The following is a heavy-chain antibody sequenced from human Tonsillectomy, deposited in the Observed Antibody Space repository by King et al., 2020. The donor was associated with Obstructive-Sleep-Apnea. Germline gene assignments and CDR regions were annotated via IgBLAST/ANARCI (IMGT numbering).Heavy chain of an antibody. CDR1: GFTFEDYS. J-gene: IGHJ4*02. Sequence: QLVQSGGGLVQPGRSLRLSCAASGFTFEDYSMHWVRQAPGKGLEWVSGISWISGSIGYADSVKGRFTISRDNAKYSLYLQMNSLRPEDTALYYCAKGATAGYLYYFDYWGQGTLVTVSS. CDR2: ISWISGSI. CDR3: AKGATAGYLYYFDY. D-gene: IGHD6-13*01. V-gene: IGHV3-9*01.